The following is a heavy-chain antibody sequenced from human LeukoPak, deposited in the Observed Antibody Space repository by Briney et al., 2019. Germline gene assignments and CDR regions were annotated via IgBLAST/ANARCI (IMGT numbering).Heavy chain of an antibody. CDR2: IRYDGSNK. CDR3: AKINPYGSGISDY. Sequence: GGSLRLSCAVSGFTFSSYGMHWVRQAPGKGLEWVAFIRYDGSNKYYADSVKGRFSVSRNNSKSTLDLQMNSLRVEDTAVYYCAKINPYGSGISDYWGQGTLVTVSS. V-gene: IGHV3-30*02. CDR1: GFTFSSYG. D-gene: IGHD3-10*01. J-gene: IGHJ4*02.